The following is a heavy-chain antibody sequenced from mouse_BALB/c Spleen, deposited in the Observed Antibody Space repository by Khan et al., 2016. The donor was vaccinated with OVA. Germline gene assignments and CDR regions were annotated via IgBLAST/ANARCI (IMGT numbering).Heavy chain of an antibody. V-gene: IGHV1-63*02. CDR1: GYTFTNYW. Sequence: QVQLKESGAELVRPGTSVKISCKASGYTFTNYWLGWVKQRPGHGLEWIGDIYPGGDFTNYNEKFNDKATLTADTSSTTVYMQLRSLTSEDSAVYCCARWATWFFDVWGAGTTVTVSS. CDR2: IYPGGDFT. CDR3: ARWATWFFDV. J-gene: IGHJ1*01. D-gene: IGHD3-1*01.